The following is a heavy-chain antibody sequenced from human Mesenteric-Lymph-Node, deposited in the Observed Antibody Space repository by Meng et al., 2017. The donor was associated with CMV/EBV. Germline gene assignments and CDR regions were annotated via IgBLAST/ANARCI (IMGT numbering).Heavy chain of an antibody. CDR3: ARSGGSWGDYFGY. V-gene: IGHV4-39*07. J-gene: IGHJ4*02. CDR2: IYYSGST. Sequence: SETLSLTCTVSGGSISSSSYYWGWIRQPPGKGLEWIGSIYYSGSTYYNPSLKSRVTISVDTSKNQFSLKLSSVTAADTAVYYCARSGGSWGDYFGYWGQGTLVTVSS. D-gene: IGHD3-16*01. CDR1: GGSISSSSYY.